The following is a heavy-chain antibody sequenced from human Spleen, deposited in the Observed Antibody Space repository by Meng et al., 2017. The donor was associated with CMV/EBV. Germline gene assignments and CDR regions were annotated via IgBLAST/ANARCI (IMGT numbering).Heavy chain of an antibody. CDR3: ARSPYCGGDCRLFDL. CDR1: GCPISSGDYY. J-gene: IGHJ2*01. D-gene: IGHD2-21*02. V-gene: IGHV4-30-4*08. Sequence: QAQLRESVPGLVTPSQPLAFTCTGSGCPISSGDYYWSWIRQPPGKGLEWIGYIYYSGSTYYNPSLKSRVTISVDTSKNQFSLKLSSVTAADTAVYYCARSPYCGGDCRLFDLWGRGTLVTVSS. CDR2: IYYSGST.